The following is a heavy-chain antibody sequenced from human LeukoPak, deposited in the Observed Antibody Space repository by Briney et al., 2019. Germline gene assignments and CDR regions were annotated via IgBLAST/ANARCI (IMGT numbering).Heavy chain of an antibody. Sequence: SETLSLTCTVSGYSISSGYYWGWIRQPPGKGLEWIGEINHSGSTNYNPSLKSRVTISVDTSKNQFSLKLSSVTAADTAVYYCARGRGGSGSYYLPWGPGTLVTVSS. D-gene: IGHD3-10*01. V-gene: IGHV4-38-2*02. CDR2: INHSGST. CDR3: ARGRGGSGSYYLP. J-gene: IGHJ5*02. CDR1: GYSISSGYY.